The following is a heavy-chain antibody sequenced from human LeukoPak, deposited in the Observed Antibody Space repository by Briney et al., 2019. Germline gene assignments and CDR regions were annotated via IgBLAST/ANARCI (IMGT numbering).Heavy chain of an antibody. CDR3: ARDIPVRIAAAADPFAYDAFDI. CDR1: GYTFTSYA. D-gene: IGHD6-13*01. V-gene: IGHV7-4-1*02. Sequence: ASVKVSCKASGYTFTSYAMNWVRQAPGQGLEWMGWINTNTGNPTYAQGFTGRFVFSLDTSVSAAYLQISSLKAEDTAVYYCARDIPVRIAAAADPFAYDAFDIWGQGTMVTVSS. J-gene: IGHJ3*02. CDR2: INTNTGNP.